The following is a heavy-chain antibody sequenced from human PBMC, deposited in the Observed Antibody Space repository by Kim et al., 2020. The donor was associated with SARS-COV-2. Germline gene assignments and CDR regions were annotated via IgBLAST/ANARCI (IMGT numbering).Heavy chain of an antibody. CDR2: VFHSGTT. V-gene: IGHV4-59*02. CDR3: SSGAPGGISRLFYY. D-gene: IGHD6-13*01. J-gene: IGHJ4*02. Sequence: SETLSLTCTVSSGSVSGHYWSWSRQTPGKGLEWIGYVFHSGTTNYNPSLKSRVTMSLDVSRNQFSLKVNSVTPADTAEYYCSSGAPGGISRLFYYWGQGT. CDR1: SGSVSGHY.